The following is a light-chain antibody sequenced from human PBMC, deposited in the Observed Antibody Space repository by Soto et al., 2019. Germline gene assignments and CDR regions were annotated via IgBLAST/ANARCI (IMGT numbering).Light chain of an antibody. J-gene: IGKJ1*01. CDR1: QSISTW. CDR2: DAF. CDR3: KQYNSFWT. Sequence: DIQMTQSPSTLSASVGDRVTITCRASQSISTWLAWYQQKPGKAPKLLIYDAFYLERGVPSRFSGSGSGTEFTLTISILQPDDLATYYCKQYNSFWTFGQGTKVDIK. V-gene: IGKV1-5*01.